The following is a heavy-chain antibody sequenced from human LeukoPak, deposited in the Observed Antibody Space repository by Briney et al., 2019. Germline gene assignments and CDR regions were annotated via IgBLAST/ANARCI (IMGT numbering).Heavy chain of an antibody. Sequence: GGSLRLSCAASGFIFTSYGMHWVRQAPGKGLQWVALISSNGNNERYADSVKGRFSISRDNSKNTMYLRMNSLRAEDTAIYYCTRIKYSTSWSGDYWGQGALVTVSS. V-gene: IGHV3-30*03. CDR2: ISSNGNNE. CDR1: GFIFTSYG. CDR3: TRIKYSTSWSGDY. J-gene: IGHJ4*02. D-gene: IGHD6-13*01.